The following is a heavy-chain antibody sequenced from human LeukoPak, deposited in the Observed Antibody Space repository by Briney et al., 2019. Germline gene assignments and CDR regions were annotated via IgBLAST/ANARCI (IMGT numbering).Heavy chain of an antibody. V-gene: IGHV4-31*03. D-gene: IGHD3-3*01. CDR1: GGSIRSGGYY. CDR2: IYYSGST. J-gene: IGHJ4*02. Sequence: SQTLSLTCTVSGGSIRSGGYYWSWIRQHPGKGLEWIGYIYYSGSTYYNPSLKSRVTISVDTSKNQFSLKLSSVTAADTAVYYCARVKPIFQLNYWGQGTLVTVSS. CDR3: ARVKPIFQLNY.